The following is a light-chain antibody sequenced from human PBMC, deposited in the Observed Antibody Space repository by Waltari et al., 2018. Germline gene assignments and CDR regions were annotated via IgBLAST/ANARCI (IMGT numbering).Light chain of an antibody. CDR3: QHYVRLPVT. CDR1: QSVSRT. V-gene: IGKV3-20*01. Sequence: EIVLTQSPGTLSLSPGERATISCRASQSVSRTLAWYQQKPGQAPRLLIYGASTRATGIPDRFSGSGSGTDFSLNISRLEPEDFTVYYCQHYVRLPVTFGQGTKVEIK. J-gene: IGKJ1*01. CDR2: GAS.